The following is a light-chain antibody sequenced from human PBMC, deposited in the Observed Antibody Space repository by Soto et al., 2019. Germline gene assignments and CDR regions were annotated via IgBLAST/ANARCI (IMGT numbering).Light chain of an antibody. J-gene: IGKJ4*01. CDR3: QQRINWPLT. Sequence: EIVLTQSPATLSLSPGARATLSCRASQSVTSFLAWYQQKPGQAPRLLIYDASNRATGIPARFSGRGSGTDFTLTISSLEPEDFAVYYCQQRINWPLTFGGGTKVEIK. CDR2: DAS. CDR1: QSVTSF. V-gene: IGKV3-11*01.